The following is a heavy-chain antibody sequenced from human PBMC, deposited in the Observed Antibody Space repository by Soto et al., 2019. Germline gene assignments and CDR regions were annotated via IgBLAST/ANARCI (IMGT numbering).Heavy chain of an antibody. CDR1: GFIVSSSY. V-gene: IGHV3-53*01. D-gene: IGHD6-13*01. Sequence: PGGSLRLSCAASGFIVSSSYMSWVRQAPGKGLEWVSVISSGDDTYYADSMRGRFTISRDNSENEVYLQMDNLRAEDTAVYYCARNSSPGGMDVWGQGTTVTGSS. J-gene: IGHJ6*02. CDR3: ARNSSPGGMDV. CDR2: ISSGDDT.